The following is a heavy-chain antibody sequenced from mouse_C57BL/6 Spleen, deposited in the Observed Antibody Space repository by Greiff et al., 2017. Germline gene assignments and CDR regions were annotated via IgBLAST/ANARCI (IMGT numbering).Heavy chain of an antibody. D-gene: IGHD2-1*01. V-gene: IGHV7-3*01. CDR2: IRNKANGYTT. Sequence: EVQGVESGGGLVQPGGSLSLSCAASGFTFTDYYMSWVRQPPGKALEWLGFIRNKANGYTTEYSASVKGRFTISRDNSQSILYLQMNALRAEDSATYYCARTSLSYGNYWFAYWGQGTLVTVSA. J-gene: IGHJ3*01. CDR3: ARTSLSYGNYWFAY. CDR1: GFTFTDYY.